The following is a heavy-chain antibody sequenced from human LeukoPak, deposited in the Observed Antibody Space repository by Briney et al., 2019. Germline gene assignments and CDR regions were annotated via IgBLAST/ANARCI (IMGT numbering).Heavy chain of an antibody. CDR3: ARRGGHGGSFDY. CDR2: IYNSGST. V-gene: IGHV4-59*08. Sequence: PSETLSLTCTVSGGSISSYYWSWIRQPPGKGLEWIGYIYNSGSTNYNPSLRRRVTISVDTSKNQFSLKLSSVTAADTAVYYCARRGGHGGSFDYWGQGTLVTVSS. J-gene: IGHJ4*02. CDR1: GGSISSYY. D-gene: IGHD4-23*01.